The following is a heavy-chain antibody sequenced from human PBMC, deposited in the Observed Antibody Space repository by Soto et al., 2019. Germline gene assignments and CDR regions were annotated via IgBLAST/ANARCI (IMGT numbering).Heavy chain of an antibody. J-gene: IGHJ2*01. V-gene: IGHV4-59*01. CDR1: SGSISGYY. CDR2: IFYSGST. D-gene: IGHD4-17*01. CDR3: VHYGGESRWYFDV. Sequence: SETLSLTCTVSSGSISGYYWSWIRQPPGKGLEWIGCIFYSGSTKYNPSLKSRATISIDKSERQFSLKLSSLTAADTAVYYCVHYGGESRWYFDVWGRGTLVTVSS.